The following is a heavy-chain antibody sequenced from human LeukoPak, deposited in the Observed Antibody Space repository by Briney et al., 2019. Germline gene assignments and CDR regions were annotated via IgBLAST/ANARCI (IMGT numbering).Heavy chain of an antibody. Sequence: GGSLRLSCAVSGFIVNTYYMSWVRQAPGKGLEWVADVNQDESEKYYVDSMRGRFTISRDNAENSLYLQMNSLRAEDTALYYCARESRPEGRLIDIDFWGQGTLVTVSS. CDR2: VNQDESEK. J-gene: IGHJ4*02. CDR3: ARESRPEGRLIDIDF. CDR1: GFIVNTYY. V-gene: IGHV3-7*01. D-gene: IGHD1-1*01.